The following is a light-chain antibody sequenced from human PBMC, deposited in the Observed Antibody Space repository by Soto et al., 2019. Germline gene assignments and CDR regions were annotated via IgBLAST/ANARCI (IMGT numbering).Light chain of an antibody. CDR1: QSFSTW. J-gene: IGKJ2*01. Sequence: DIQMTPTPSTLSASVGDRVTITCRASQSFSTWLAWYQQKPGKAPKLLIFDASSLERGVPSRFSGSGSGKEFPLTISRLQPEDVATYYCQLYNSYTFGQGTKLEI. CDR3: QLYNSYT. CDR2: DAS. V-gene: IGKV1-5*01.